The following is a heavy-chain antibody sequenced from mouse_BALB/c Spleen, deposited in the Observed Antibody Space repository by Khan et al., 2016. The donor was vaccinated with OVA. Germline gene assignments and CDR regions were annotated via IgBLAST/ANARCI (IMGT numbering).Heavy chain of an antibody. J-gene: IGHJ2*01. CDR3: ARGGNGFDY. D-gene: IGHD2-1*01. CDR1: GYTFTDYV. Sequence: QVQLQQPGPEVVRPGVSVKISCKGSGYTFTDYVMHWVKQSHAKSLEWIGIISTYNGYINYNHKLKGKATMTVDKSSSTAYMELARLTSEDSAIYYCARGGNGFDYWGQGTTLTVSS. CDR2: ISTYNGYI. V-gene: IGHV1S137*01.